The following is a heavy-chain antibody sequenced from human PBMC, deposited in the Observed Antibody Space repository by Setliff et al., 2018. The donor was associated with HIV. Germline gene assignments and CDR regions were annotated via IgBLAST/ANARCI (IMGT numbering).Heavy chain of an antibody. CDR2: IIPIFGTT. CDR3: ARDLGRSLDY. CDR1: GGTFSSYT. Sequence: GASVKVSCKTSGGTFSSYTISWVRQAPGQGLEWMGGIIPIFGTTNYAPKFQGRVTLTADESASTTYMELSSLRSDDTAVYYCARDLGRSLDYWGQGTLVTVSS. J-gene: IGHJ4*02. V-gene: IGHV1-69*13.